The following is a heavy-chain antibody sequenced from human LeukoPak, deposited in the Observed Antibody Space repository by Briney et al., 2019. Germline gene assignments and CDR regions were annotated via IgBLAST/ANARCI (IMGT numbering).Heavy chain of an antibody. V-gene: IGHV3-9*01. D-gene: IGHD1-26*01. CDR1: GFTFDDYA. CDR2: ISWNSGSI. Sequence: GGSLRLSCAASGFTFDDYAMHWVRQAPGKGLEWVSGISWNSGSIGYADSVKGRFTISRDNAKNSLYLQMNSLRAEDTAVYYCAKDALSSGSYYTLGYWGQGTLVTVSS. CDR3: AKDALSSGSYYTLGY. J-gene: IGHJ4*02.